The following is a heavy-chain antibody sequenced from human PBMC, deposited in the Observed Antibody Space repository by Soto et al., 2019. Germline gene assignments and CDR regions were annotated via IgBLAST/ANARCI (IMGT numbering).Heavy chain of an antibody. CDR2: VNHVGGT. D-gene: IGHD3-16*01. J-gene: IGHJ5*02. CDR3: VRIRYQLPSSVLWLDP. Sequence: SETLSLTCTVSGGSISNYYWSWIRQPAGKGLEWIGEVNHVGGTNYNPSLKSRVTMSVDTSQNQFSLRLISVTAADTAMYFCVRIRYQLPSSVLWLDPWGQGTPVTVSS. V-gene: IGHV4-4*07. CDR1: GGSISNYY.